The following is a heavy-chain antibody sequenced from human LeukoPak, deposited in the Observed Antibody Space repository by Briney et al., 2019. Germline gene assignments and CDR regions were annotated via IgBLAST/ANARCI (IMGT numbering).Heavy chain of an antibody. CDR1: GDSIRRSSEY. Sequence: SETLSLTCTVSGDSIRRSSEYWAWIRQAPGKGLEWIGTIYYSGSTYYNPSLKSRVTISVDTSKNQFSLKLSSVTAADTAVYYCARLGPALMVRAYWFDPWGQGTLVTVSS. J-gene: IGHJ5*02. CDR2: IYYSGST. V-gene: IGHV4-39*01. CDR3: ARLGPALMVRAYWFDP. D-gene: IGHD3-10*01.